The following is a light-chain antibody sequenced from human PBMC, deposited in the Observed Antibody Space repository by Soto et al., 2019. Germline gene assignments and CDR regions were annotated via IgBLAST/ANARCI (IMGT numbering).Light chain of an antibody. CDR3: QQSSNWPT. V-gene: IGKV3-11*01. CDR1: QSVRSY. CDR2: DAS. J-gene: IGKJ5*01. Sequence: EIVLTQSPGTGSLSPVERGTLSFRASQSVRSYLAWYQQKPGQAPRLLSYDASNRATGIPDRFSGSRSGTGFTLTISSLESEDSAIYYCQQSSNWPTFGQGTRLEIK.